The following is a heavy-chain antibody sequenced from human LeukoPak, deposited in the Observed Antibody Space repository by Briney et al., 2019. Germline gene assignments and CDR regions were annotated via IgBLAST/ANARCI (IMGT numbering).Heavy chain of an antibody. CDR1: GYTFTSYY. Sequence: ASVKVSCKASGYTFTSYYMHWVRQAPGQGLEWMGIINPSGGSTSYAQKFQGRVTMTRDMSTSTVYMELSSLRSEDTAVYYCARLARRADYYDSSGYPDYWGQGTLVTASS. J-gene: IGHJ4*02. CDR3: ARLARRADYYDSSGYPDY. V-gene: IGHV1-46*01. D-gene: IGHD3-22*01. CDR2: INPSGGST.